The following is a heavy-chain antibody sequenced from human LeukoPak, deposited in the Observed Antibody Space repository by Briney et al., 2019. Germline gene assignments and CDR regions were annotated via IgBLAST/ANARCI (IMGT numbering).Heavy chain of an antibody. J-gene: IGHJ6*02. CDR3: ARVPPRYCSGGSCYSEYYYYGMDV. V-gene: IGHV4-59*01. Sequence: SETLSLTCTVSGGSISSYYWSWIRQPPGKGLEWIGYIYYSGSTNYNPSLESRVTISVDTSKNQFSLKLSSVTAADTAVYYCARVPPRYCSGGSCYSEYYYYGMDVWGQGTTVTVSS. CDR1: GGSISSYY. CDR2: IYYSGST. D-gene: IGHD2-15*01.